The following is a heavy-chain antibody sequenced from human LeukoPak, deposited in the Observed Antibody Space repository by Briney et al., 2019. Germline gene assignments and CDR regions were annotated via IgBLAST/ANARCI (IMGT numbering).Heavy chain of an antibody. Sequence: PGGSLRLSCAASGFTFSSYAIHWVRQAPGKGLEYVSAISSNGGSTYYANSVKGRFTISRDNSKNTLYLQMGSLRAEDMAVYYCARSRSYGAADYWGRGTLVTVSS. CDR1: GFTFSSYA. D-gene: IGHD1-26*01. CDR2: ISSNGGST. CDR3: ARSRSYGAADY. V-gene: IGHV3-64*01. J-gene: IGHJ4*02.